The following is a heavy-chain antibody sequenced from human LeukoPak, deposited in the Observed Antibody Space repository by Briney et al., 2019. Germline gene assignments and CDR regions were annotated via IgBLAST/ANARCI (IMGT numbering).Heavy chain of an antibody. V-gene: IGHV3-11*01. Sequence: GGSLRLSCAASGSTFSDYYMSWIRQAPGKGLEWVSYISSSGSTIYYADSVKGRFTISRDNAKNSLYLQMNSLRAEDTAVYYCATLLWWKGFDYWGQGTLVTVSS. J-gene: IGHJ4*02. D-gene: IGHD2-21*01. CDR2: ISSSGSTI. CDR1: GSTFSDYY. CDR3: ATLLWWKGFDY.